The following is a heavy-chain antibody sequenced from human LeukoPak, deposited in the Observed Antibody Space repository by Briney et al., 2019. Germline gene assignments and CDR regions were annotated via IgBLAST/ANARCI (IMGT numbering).Heavy chain of an antibody. J-gene: IGHJ5*02. V-gene: IGHV1-2*02. CDR3: ARDNYGDYALSNWFDP. D-gene: IGHD4-17*01. CDR2: INPNSGGT. Sequence: ASVKVSCKASGYTFTGYYMHWVRQAPGQGLEWMGWINPNSGGTNYAQKSQGRVTMTRDTSISTAYMELSRLRSDDTAVYYCARDNYGDYALSNWFDPWGQGTLVTVSS. CDR1: GYTFTGYY.